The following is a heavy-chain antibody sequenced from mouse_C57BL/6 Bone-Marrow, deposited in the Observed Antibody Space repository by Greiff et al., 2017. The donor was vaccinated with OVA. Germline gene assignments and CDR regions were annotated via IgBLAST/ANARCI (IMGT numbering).Heavy chain of an antibody. CDR3: ARAYYGNYNAMDY. CDR2: ISSGSSTI. V-gene: IGHV5-17*01. J-gene: IGHJ4*01. CDR1: GFTFSDYG. D-gene: IGHD2-10*01. Sequence: VQLQQSGGGLVKPGGSLKLSCAASGFTFSDYGMHWVRQAPEKGLEWVAYISSGSSTIYYADTVKGRFTISRDNAKNTLFLQMTSLRSEDTAMYYCARAYYGNYNAMDYWGQGTSVTVSS.